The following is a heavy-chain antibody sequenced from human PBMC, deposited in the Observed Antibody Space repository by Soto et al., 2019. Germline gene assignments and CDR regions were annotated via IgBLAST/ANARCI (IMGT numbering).Heavy chain of an antibody. CDR2: ISYDGSNK. CDR3: AQQLGRKYFQH. D-gene: IGHD6-13*01. Sequence: QVQLVESGGGVVQPGRSLRLSCAASGFIFSSYAMHWVRQAPGKGLEWVAVISYDGSNKYYADSVKGRFTISRDNSKNTLYLQMNSLRAEDTAVYYCAQQLGRKYFQHWGQGTLVTVSS. V-gene: IGHV3-30-3*01. CDR1: GFIFSSYA. J-gene: IGHJ1*01.